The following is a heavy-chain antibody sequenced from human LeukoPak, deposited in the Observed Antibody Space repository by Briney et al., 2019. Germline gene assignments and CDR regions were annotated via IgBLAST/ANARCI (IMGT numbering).Heavy chain of an antibody. CDR2: ISSSGSTI. J-gene: IGHJ4*02. D-gene: IGHD3-22*01. Sequence: GGSLRLSCAASGFTFSSFEMNWVRQAPGKGLEWVSHISSSGSTIYYADSVKGRFTISRDDSKNTLYLQMHSLRAEDTAVYYCAGESESYDSTGSTFAYWGQGTLVTVSS. CDR1: GFTFSSFE. CDR3: AGESESYDSTGSTFAY. V-gene: IGHV3-48*03.